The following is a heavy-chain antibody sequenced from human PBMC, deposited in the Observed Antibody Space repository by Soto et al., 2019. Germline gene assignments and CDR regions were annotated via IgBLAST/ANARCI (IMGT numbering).Heavy chain of an antibody. D-gene: IGHD5-12*01. J-gene: IGHJ6*03. CDR1: GFTFSGYY. V-gene: IGHV3-11*01. CDR2: ISNSGSST. CDR3: AKEYSASDHYYYMDV. Sequence: GGSLRLSCAASGFTFSGYYMTWIRQAPGKGLEWVSHISNSGSSTYYADSVKGRFTISRDNAKNSLYLQMNSLRAEDTAVYYCAKEYSASDHYYYMDVWGKGTTVTVSS.